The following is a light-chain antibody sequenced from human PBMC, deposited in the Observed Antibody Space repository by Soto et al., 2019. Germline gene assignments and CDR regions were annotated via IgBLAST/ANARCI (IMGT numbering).Light chain of an antibody. J-gene: IGKJ5*01. CDR3: QQYDSSPIT. CDR1: QSVSSSY. V-gene: IGKV3-20*01. Sequence: EIVLTQSPGTLSLSPGERATLSCRASQSVSSSYLAWYQQKPGQAPSLLIYGASRRATSIPDRFSGSGSGTDFTLTISRLEPEDFAVYYCQQYDSSPITFGQGTRLEI. CDR2: GAS.